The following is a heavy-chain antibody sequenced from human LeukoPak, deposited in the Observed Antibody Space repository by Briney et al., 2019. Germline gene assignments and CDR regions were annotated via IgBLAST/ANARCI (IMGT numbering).Heavy chain of an antibody. CDR3: AGAYYGGNSAVEDWFDP. J-gene: IGHJ5*02. CDR1: GCSISSGSYY. CDR2: IYSSGST. Sequence: KPSETLSLTCTVSGCSISSGSYYWSWIRQPAGKVLECIGRIYSSGSTNYNPSLKRRVTISVDTSKNQFSLKLSSVTAADTAVYYCAGAYYGGNSAVEDWFDPWGQGTLVTVSS. D-gene: IGHD4-23*01. V-gene: IGHV4-61*02.